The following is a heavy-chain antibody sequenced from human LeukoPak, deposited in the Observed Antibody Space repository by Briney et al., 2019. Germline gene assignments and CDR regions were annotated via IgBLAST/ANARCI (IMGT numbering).Heavy chain of an antibody. V-gene: IGHV3-23*01. CDR1: GFAFSSYG. J-gene: IGHJ4*02. Sequence: PGGSLRLPCAASGFAFSSYGMTWVRQAPGRGLEWVSSLSGSGDNTYYADSVDGRFTISRDNSRGTLYLQMHGLRAEDTAVYYCAKDYGSTYYYDSSGYPFDYWGQGTLVTVSS. CDR2: LSGSGDNT. CDR3: AKDYGSTYYYDSSGYPFDY. D-gene: IGHD3-22*01.